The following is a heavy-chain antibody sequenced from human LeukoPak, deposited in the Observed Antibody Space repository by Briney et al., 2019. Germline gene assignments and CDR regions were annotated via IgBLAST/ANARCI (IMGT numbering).Heavy chain of an antibody. CDR3: AKDLRVFGSGWYYFDY. D-gene: IGHD6-19*01. J-gene: IGHJ4*02. CDR1: GFTFSSDA. CDR2: ISGSGGST. V-gene: IGHV3-23*01. Sequence: GGSLRLSCAASGFTFSSDAMSWVRQAPGKGLEWVSAISGSGGSTYYADSVKGRFTISRDNSKNTLYLQMNSLRAEDTAVYYCAKDLRVFGSGWYYFDYWGQGTLVTVSS.